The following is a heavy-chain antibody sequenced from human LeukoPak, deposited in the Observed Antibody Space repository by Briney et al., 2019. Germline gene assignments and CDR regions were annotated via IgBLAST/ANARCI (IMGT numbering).Heavy chain of an antibody. Sequence: SETLSLTCTVSGGSISSGSYYWSWIRQPAGKGLEWIGRIYTSGSTNYNPSLKSRVTISVDTSKNQFSLKLSSVTAADTAVYYCARGLGRNWFDPWGQGTLVTVSS. V-gene: IGHV4-61*02. CDR1: GGSISSGSYY. J-gene: IGHJ5*02. D-gene: IGHD7-27*01. CDR3: ARGLGRNWFDP. CDR2: IYTSGST.